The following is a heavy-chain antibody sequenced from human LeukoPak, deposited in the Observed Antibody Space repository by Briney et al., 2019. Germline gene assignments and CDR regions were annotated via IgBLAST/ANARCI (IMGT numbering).Heavy chain of an antibody. CDR1: GGSFTDYF. CDR2: INDYTGDT. J-gene: IGHJ6*02. CDR3: ARGRIAKIVVVHSFSYGMDV. Sequence: SSETLSLTCTVYGGSFTDYFWTWIRQSPGKGLEWIGEINDYTGDTNYNPSLNSRVSISLEKSKNQFSLELRSVTAADTAVYYYARGRIAKIVVVHSFSYGMDVWGQGTTVTVSS. D-gene: IGHD3-22*01. V-gene: IGHV4-34*01.